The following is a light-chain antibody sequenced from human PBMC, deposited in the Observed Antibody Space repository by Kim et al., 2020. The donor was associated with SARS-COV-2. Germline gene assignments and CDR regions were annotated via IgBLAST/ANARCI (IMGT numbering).Light chain of an antibody. CDR2: LNSDGSH. Sequence: QLVLTQSPSASASLGASVKLTCTLSSGHRNYAIAWHQQQPEKGTRYLMKLNSDGSHSKGDGIPDRFSGSSSGAERYLTISSLQSEDEADYYCQTWGTGIRVFGGGTKLTVL. CDR1: SGHRNYA. J-gene: IGLJ3*02. V-gene: IGLV4-69*01. CDR3: QTWGTGIRV.